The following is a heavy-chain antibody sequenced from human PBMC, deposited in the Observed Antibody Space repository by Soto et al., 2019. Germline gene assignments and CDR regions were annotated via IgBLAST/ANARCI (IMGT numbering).Heavy chain of an antibody. CDR3: ARGEIVVVPANYYYYYYMDV. V-gene: IGHV4-34*01. CDR1: GGSFSGYY. D-gene: IGHD2-2*01. CDR2: INHSGST. Sequence: SSETLSLTCAVYGGSFSGYYWNWIRQPPGKGLEWIGEINHSGSTNYNPSLKSRVTISVDTSKNQFSLKLSSVTAADTAVYYCARGEIVVVPANYYYYYYMDVWGKGTTVTVSS. J-gene: IGHJ6*03.